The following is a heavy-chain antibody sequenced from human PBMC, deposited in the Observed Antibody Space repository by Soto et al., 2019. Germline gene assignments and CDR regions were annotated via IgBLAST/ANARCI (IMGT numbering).Heavy chain of an antibody. V-gene: IGHV3-23*01. CDR2: ISGSGGST. CDR3: AKGDHVIVVVTAAHFDY. CDR1: GFTFSSYA. J-gene: IGHJ4*02. D-gene: IGHD2-21*02. Sequence: EVQLLESGGGLVQPGGSLRLSCAASGFTFSSYAMSWVRQAPGKGLEWVSAISGSGGSTYYADSVKGRFTISRVNSKNTLYLQMNSLRAEDTAAYYCAKGDHVIVVVTAAHFDYWGQGTLVTVSS.